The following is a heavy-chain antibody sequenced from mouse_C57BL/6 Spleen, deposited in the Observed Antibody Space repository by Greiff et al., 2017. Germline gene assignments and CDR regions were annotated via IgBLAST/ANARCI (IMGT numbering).Heavy chain of an antibody. V-gene: IGHV14-2*01. CDR2: IDPEDGET. CDR3: ARCGRYAMDY. CDR1: GFNIKDYY. J-gene: IGHJ4*01. Sequence: EVQLQQPGAELVKPGASVKLSCTASGFNIKDYYMHWVKQRTEQGLEWIGRIDPEDGETKYAQKFQGKATITADSSSNTAYLKLSSRTSDDTAVYYCARCGRYAMDYWGQGTSVTVSS.